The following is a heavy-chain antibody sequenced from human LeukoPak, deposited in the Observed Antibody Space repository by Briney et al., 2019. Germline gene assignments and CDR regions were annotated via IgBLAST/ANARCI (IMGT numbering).Heavy chain of an antibody. V-gene: IGHV4-59*01. Sequence: SATLPFSCTASAGSITSNHWSWIRQPPGKGLEWIGYIYNTGRTNYNPSLESRVTISIDTSENQFSLKLSSVTPADTAVYYCERDRERYLDYWGQGTLVTVSS. CDR1: AGSITSNH. J-gene: IGHJ4*02. CDR2: IYNTGRT. CDR3: ERDRERYLDY.